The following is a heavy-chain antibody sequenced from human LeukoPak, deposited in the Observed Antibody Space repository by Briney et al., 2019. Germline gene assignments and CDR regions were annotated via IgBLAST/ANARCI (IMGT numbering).Heavy chain of an antibody. CDR3: ARDPSSGWYYFDY. Sequence: PSETLSLTCTVSGYSISSGYYWGWIRQPPGKGLEWIGSIYHSGSTYYNPSLKSRVTISVDTSKNQFSLQLNSVTPEDTAVYYCARDPSSGWYYFDYWGQGTLVTVSS. D-gene: IGHD6-19*01. V-gene: IGHV4-38-2*02. J-gene: IGHJ4*02. CDR2: IYHSGST. CDR1: GYSISSGYY.